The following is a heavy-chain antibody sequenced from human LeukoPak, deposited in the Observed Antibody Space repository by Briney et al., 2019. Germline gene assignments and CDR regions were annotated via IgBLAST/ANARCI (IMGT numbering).Heavy chain of an antibody. Sequence: SVKVSCKASGGTFSSYAISWVRQAPGQGLEWMGRIIPIFGTPNYAQKFQGRVTITTDESTSTAYMELSSLRSEDTAVYYCARDQYSSGWYGDYWGQGTLVTVSS. CDR3: ARDQYSSGWYGDY. V-gene: IGHV1-69*05. J-gene: IGHJ4*02. CDR1: GGTFSSYA. D-gene: IGHD6-19*01. CDR2: IIPIFGTP.